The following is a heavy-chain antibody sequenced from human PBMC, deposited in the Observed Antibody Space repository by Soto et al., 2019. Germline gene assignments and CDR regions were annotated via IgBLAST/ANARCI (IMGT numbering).Heavy chain of an antibody. Sequence: SETLSLTCAVSGGSISSGGYSWSWIRQPPGKGLGWIGYIYHSGSTYYNPSLKSRVTISVDRSKNQFSLKLSSVTAADTAVYYCARGGYGDLYYFDYWGQGTLVTVSS. D-gene: IGHD4-17*01. J-gene: IGHJ4*02. CDR2: IYHSGST. V-gene: IGHV4-30-2*01. CDR3: ARGGYGDLYYFDY. CDR1: GGSISSGGYS.